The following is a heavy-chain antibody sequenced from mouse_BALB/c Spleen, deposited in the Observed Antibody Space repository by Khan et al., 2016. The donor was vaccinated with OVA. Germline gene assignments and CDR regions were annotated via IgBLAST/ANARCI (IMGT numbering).Heavy chain of an antibody. CDR1: GYAFTDYL. Sequence: QVQLQQSGAELVRPGTSVRVSCKASGYAFTDYLIEWLKQRPGQGLEWIGVINPGSGDNNYSEKFKDKATLTADKSSNTAYMQLSSLTSDDSAVYFCSRSGYGFGAYWGPGTLVTVSA. V-gene: IGHV1-54*01. D-gene: IGHD3-2*02. CDR2: INPGSGDN. CDR3: SRSGYGFGAY. J-gene: IGHJ3*01.